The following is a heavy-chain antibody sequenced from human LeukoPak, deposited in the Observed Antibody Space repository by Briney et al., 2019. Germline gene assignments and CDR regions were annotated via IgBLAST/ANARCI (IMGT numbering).Heavy chain of an antibody. CDR1: GLAFSAYK. J-gene: IGHJ4*02. CDR2: ISTDGYTA. V-gene: IGHV3-74*01. CDR3: VVGGSPGY. D-gene: IGHD2-15*01. Sequence: GSLRLSCAASGLAFSAYKMYWVRQAPRKGLVWVSRISTDGYTADYADFVQGRFTASRDNTKNTWSLEMNSLRAEDTAVYYCVVGGSPGYWGQGTLVTVSS.